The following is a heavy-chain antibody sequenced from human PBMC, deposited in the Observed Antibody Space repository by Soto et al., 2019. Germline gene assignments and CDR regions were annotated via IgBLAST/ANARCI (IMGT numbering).Heavy chain of an antibody. CDR1: GGSISNAY. Sequence: SETLSLTCTVSGGSISNAYWSWIRQSPGKGPEWIGYVHYSGSTNYNPSLKSRGVISIDTSNNQFSLKLSSVTAADTAVYFCAKFPPYTRRYHADYSAVDIWGQGTTVTVSS. CDR2: VHYSGST. J-gene: IGHJ6*02. V-gene: IGHV4-59*03. CDR3: AKFPPYTRRYHADYSAVDI. D-gene: IGHD2-2*02.